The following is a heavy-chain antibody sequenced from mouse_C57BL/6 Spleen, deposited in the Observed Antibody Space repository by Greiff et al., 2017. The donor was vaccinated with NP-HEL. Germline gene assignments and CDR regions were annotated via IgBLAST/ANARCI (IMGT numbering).Heavy chain of an antibody. CDR2: IYPGNSDT. Sequence: VQLQQSGTVLARPGASVKMSCKTSGYTFTSYWMPWVKQRPGQGLEWIGAIYPGNSDTSYNQKFKGKAKLTAVTSASTAYMELSSLTNEDSAVYYCTGYGYDEGWFAYWGQGTLVTVSA. V-gene: IGHV1-5*01. CDR1: GYTFTSYW. CDR3: TGYGYDEGWFAY. J-gene: IGHJ3*01. D-gene: IGHD2-2*01.